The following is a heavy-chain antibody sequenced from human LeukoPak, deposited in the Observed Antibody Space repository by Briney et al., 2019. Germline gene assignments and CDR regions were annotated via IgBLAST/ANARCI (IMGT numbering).Heavy chain of an antibody. CDR1: GGSISTSNYY. D-gene: IGHD3-10*01. J-gene: IGHJ5*02. Sequence: PSETLSLTRTVSGGSISTSNYYWGWIRQPPGKGLEWIGYIYYSGSTNYNPSIKSRLTISVDTSKNQFSLKLSSVTAADTAVYYCARSETYYYGSGSYCWFDPWGQGTLVTVSS. CDR3: ARSETYYYGSGSYCWFDP. V-gene: IGHV4-61*05. CDR2: IYYSGST.